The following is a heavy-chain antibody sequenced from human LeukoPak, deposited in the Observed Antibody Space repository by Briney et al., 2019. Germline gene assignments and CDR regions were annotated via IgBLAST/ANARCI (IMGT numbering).Heavy chain of an antibody. Sequence: SETLSLTCNVSGNSMNKYQWSWIRQPPGKGLEWIGNIYTSGITNYNPSLKSRVTISVDTSKSQLSLKLRSVTAADTAVYYCVRRVHMDVWGKGTTVTVSS. CDR2: IYTSGIT. J-gene: IGHJ6*03. CDR1: GNSMNKYQ. V-gene: IGHV4-4*09. CDR3: VRRVHMDV.